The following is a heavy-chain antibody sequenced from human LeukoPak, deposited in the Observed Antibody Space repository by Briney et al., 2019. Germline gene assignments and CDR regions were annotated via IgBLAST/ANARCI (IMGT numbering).Heavy chain of an antibody. CDR1: VYTFTDYY. CDR3: ATGERLVPAAMWFDY. V-gene: IGHV1-2*02. Sequence: ASVKLSCKASVYTFTDYYMHWVRQAPGQGLEWMGWINPKSGGRSYAQRFQGRVTMTRDTSISTAYMELSRLRSDDTAVYYCATGERLVPAAMWFDYWGQGTLVTVSS. D-gene: IGHD2-2*01. J-gene: IGHJ4*02. CDR2: INPKSGGR.